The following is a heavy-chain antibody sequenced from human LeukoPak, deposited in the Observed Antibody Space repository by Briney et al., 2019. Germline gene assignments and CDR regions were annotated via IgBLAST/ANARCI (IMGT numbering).Heavy chain of an antibody. Sequence: GGSLRLSCAASGFTFSSYAMHWVRQAPGKGLEWVAVISYDGSNKYYADSVKGRFTISRDNSKNTLYLQMNSLRAEDTAVYYCARGVYFYYSSGPPEDFDYWGQGTLVTVSS. CDR2: ISYDGSNK. CDR1: GFTFSSYA. V-gene: IGHV3-30-3*01. J-gene: IGHJ4*02. CDR3: ARGVYFYYSSGPPEDFDY. D-gene: IGHD3-22*01.